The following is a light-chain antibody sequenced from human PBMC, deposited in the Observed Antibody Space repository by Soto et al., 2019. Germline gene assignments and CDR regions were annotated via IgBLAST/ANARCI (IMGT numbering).Light chain of an antibody. CDR3: QQYQTPPWT. V-gene: IGKV1-5*03. CDR1: ESITNW. J-gene: IGKJ1*01. CDR2: KAS. Sequence: DIQMTQSPPTLSASVGDRVTISCRASESITNWLAWYQHKPGKAPKLLIYKASSLESGVPSRFSGSGSGKYFPLTISRLPPDAFASYYYQQYQTPPWTFGQGTKVEIK.